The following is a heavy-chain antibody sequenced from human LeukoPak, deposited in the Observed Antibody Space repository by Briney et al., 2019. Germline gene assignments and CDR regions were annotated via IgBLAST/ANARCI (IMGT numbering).Heavy chain of an antibody. CDR3: ARGVVPAAFDI. J-gene: IGHJ3*02. Sequence: GGSLRLSCAASGFIFSAYSMNWVRQAPGKGLEWVSSIKSDSSHISYANSVRGRFTISRDDGQNSLYLQINSLRVEDTAVYYCARGVVPAAFDIWGQGTMVTVSS. CDR1: GFIFSAYS. D-gene: IGHD2-2*01. V-gene: IGHV3-21*01. CDR2: IKSDSSHI.